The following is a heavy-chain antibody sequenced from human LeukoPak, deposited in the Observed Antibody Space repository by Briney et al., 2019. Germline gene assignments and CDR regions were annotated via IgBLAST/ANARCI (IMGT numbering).Heavy chain of an antibody. Sequence: ASVKVSCKASGFTFTSSAVQWVRQARGQRLEWIGWIVVGSGNTNYAQKFQERVTITRDMSTSTAYMELSSLRSEDTAVYYCGTTGRWNYNYGMDVWGQGTTVTVSS. CDR2: IVVGSGNT. CDR3: GTTGRWNYNYGMDV. V-gene: IGHV1-58*01. D-gene: IGHD4-17*01. J-gene: IGHJ6*02. CDR1: GFTFTSSA.